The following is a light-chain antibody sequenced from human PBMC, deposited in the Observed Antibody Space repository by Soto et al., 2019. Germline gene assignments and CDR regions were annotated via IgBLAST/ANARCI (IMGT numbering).Light chain of an antibody. V-gene: IGKV1-33*01. CDR1: QDISNY. J-gene: IGKJ3*01. CDR2: DAS. Sequence: DIPMTQSPSSLSASVGDRVTITCQASQDISNYLNWYQQKPGKAPKLLIYDASNLESGVPSRFSGSGSGTDFTFTISSLQPEDIATYYCQHYDNLPSFTFGPGTKVDIK. CDR3: QHYDNLPSFT.